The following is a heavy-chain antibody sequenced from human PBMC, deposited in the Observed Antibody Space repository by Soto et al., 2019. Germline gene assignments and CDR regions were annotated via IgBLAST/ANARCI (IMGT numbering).Heavy chain of an antibody. Sequence: PGGSLRLSCAASGFTFSSYSMNWVRQAPGKGLEWVSYISSSSSTIYYADSVKGRFTISRDNAKNSLYLQMNSLRDEDTAVYYCARDPPPKYCTNGESRFDYWGQGTLVTVSS. CDR3: ARDPPPKYCTNGESRFDY. CDR1: GFTFSSYS. D-gene: IGHD2-8*01. CDR2: ISSSSSTI. J-gene: IGHJ4*02. V-gene: IGHV3-48*02.